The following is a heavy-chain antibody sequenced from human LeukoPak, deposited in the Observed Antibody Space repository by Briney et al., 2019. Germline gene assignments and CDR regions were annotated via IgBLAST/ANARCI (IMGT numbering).Heavy chain of an antibody. CDR1: GGSISSYY. CDR3: ARDGRDDYYGSGSYYSHMDV. CDR2: IYYSGST. V-gene: IGHV4-59*01. J-gene: IGHJ3*01. Sequence: SSETLSLTCTVSGGSISSYYWSWIRQPPGKGLEWIGYIYYSGSTNYNPSLKSRVTISVDTSKNQFSLKLSSVTAADTAVYYCARDGRDDYYGSGSYYSHMDVWGQGTMVTVSS. D-gene: IGHD3-10*01.